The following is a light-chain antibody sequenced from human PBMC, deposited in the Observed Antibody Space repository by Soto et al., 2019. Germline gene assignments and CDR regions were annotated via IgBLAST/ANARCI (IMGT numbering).Light chain of an antibody. CDR3: NSYTSSSALV. J-gene: IGLJ1*01. V-gene: IGLV2-14*01. CDR2: EVS. CDR1: SSDVGGYNY. Sequence: QSALTQPASVSGSPGQSITISCTGTSSDVGGYNYVSWYQQHPGKAPKLIIYEVSNRPSGVSNRSSGSKSGNTASLTISGLQAEDEADYYCNSYTSSSALVFGTGTKLTVL.